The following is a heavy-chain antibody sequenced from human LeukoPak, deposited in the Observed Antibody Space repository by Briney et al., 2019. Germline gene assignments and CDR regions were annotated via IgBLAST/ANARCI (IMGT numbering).Heavy chain of an antibody. CDR1: GGSISSYH. V-gene: IGHV4-59*01. CDR3: ARDRRSGRGGAFDI. Sequence: SETLSLTCSGSGGSISSYHGSWIPQPPGKGREWIGYIYYSGSTNYNPSRKSRVTISLDTSKNQVSLKLTAVTGGGTAVYYCARDRRSGRGGAFDIWGQGTMVTVSS. D-gene: IGHD2-15*01. J-gene: IGHJ3*02. CDR2: IYYSGST.